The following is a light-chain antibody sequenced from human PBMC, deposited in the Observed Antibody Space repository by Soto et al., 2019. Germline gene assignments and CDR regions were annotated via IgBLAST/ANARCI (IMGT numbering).Light chain of an antibody. Sequence: EIVMTQSPATLSVSPGERATLSCRASQSVSSNLAWYQQKAGQAPRLLIYGASTRATGIPDRFSGSGSGTDFTLTINSLQAEDVAVYYCQQYYSTTYTFGQGTKLEIK. CDR3: QQYYSTTYT. J-gene: IGKJ2*01. V-gene: IGKV3-15*01. CDR2: GAS. CDR1: QSVSSN.